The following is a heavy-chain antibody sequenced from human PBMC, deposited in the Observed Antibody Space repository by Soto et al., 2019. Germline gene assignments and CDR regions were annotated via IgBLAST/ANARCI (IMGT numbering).Heavy chain of an antibody. V-gene: IGHV3-7*01. CDR2: IKQDGSEK. CDR3: ARAGGGYYDILRYYFDY. J-gene: IGHJ4*02. D-gene: IGHD3-9*01. CDR1: GFTFSSYW. Sequence: GGSLRLSCAASGFTFSSYWMSWVRQAPGKGLEWVANIKQDGSEKYYVDSVKGRFTISRDNAKNSLYLQMNSLRAEDTAVYYCARAGGGYYDILRYYFDYWGQGAPVTVSS.